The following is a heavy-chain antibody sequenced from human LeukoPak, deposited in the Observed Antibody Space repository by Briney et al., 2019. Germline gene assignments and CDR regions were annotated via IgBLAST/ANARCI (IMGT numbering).Heavy chain of an antibody. CDR1: APTLDNYG. D-gene: IGHD1-1*01. V-gene: IGHV3-9*01. J-gene: IGHJ4*02. CDR2: IRLDGGSI. Sequence: WAPAAPTLDNYGTGSVRPPPRDWLGWVLCIRLDGGSIGYADSVKGRFTIYRDNAKNSLYLQMNSLRAEDTALYYCAKDSGPVVYNLFDYWGQGTLVTVSS. CDR3: AKDSGPVVYNLFDY.